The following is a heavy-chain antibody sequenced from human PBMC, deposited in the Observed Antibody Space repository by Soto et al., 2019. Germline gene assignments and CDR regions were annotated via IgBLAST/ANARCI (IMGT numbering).Heavy chain of an antibody. CDR3: ARDYITIFGVAEYFDY. CDR1: GFTFSSYE. V-gene: IGHV3-48*03. D-gene: IGHD3-3*01. J-gene: IGHJ4*02. Sequence: VGSLRLSCAASGFTFSSYEMNWVRQAPGKGLEWVSYISSSGSTIYYADSVKGRFTISRDNAKNSLYLQMNSLRAEDTAVYYCARDYITIFGVAEYFDYWGQGTLVTVSS. CDR2: ISSSGSTI.